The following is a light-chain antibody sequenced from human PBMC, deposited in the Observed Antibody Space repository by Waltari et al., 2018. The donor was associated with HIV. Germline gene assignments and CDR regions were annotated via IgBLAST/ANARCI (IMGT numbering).Light chain of an antibody. V-gene: IGLV1-40*01. J-gene: IGLJ2*01. Sequence: QSVLTQPPSVSGAPGQRVNISCTGSNSNIRARYDVPWYQQFPGASPKLIIYGNKNRPSGVPDRFSGSKSGTSASLAITGLQADDEADYYCQSYDSSVNGLVIFGGGTKLTVL. CDR3: QSYDSSVNGLVI. CDR2: GNK. CDR1: NSNIRARYD.